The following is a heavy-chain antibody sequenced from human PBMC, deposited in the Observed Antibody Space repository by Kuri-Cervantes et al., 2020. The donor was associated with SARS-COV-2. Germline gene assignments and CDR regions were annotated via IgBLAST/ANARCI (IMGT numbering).Heavy chain of an antibody. CDR3: ARPYCTSSTCYDGTFDS. CDR1: GGTFSSYA. Sequence: SVKVSCKASGGTFSSYAVTWVRQAPGRGLEWMGRIIPLFGTTIYAENFRGRVTLTADKSTITAYMELSSLRSEDTAVYYCARPYCTSSTCYDGTFDSWGQGTLVTVYS. J-gene: IGHJ4*02. D-gene: IGHD2-2*01. V-gene: IGHV1-69*06. CDR2: IIPLFGTT.